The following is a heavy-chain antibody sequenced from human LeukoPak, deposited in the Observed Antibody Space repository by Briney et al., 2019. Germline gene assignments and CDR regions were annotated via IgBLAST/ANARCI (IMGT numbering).Heavy chain of an antibody. J-gene: IGHJ4*02. D-gene: IGHD2-2*01. V-gene: IGHV3-23*01. Sequence: GGSLRLSCAASGFTFSSYAMSWVRQAPGKGLEWVSAISGSGGSTYYADSVKGRFTVSRDNSKNTLYLQMNSLRAEDTAVYYCAKDCSSTSCPLDYWGQGTLVTVSS. CDR3: AKDCSSTSCPLDY. CDR1: GFTFSSYA. CDR2: ISGSGGST.